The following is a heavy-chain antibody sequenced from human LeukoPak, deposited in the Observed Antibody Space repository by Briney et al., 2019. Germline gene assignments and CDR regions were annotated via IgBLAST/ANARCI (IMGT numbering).Heavy chain of an antibody. CDR1: GGSFSGYY. CDR2: IYYSGST. Sequence: SETLSLTCAVYGGSFSGYYWSWIRQPPGKGLEWIGYIYYSGSTNYNPSLKSRVTISVDTSKNQFSLKLSSVTAADTAVYYCARDHGFWSGPYYYMDVWGKGTTVTVSS. J-gene: IGHJ6*03. V-gene: IGHV4-59*01. CDR3: ARDHGFWSGPYYYMDV. D-gene: IGHD3-3*01.